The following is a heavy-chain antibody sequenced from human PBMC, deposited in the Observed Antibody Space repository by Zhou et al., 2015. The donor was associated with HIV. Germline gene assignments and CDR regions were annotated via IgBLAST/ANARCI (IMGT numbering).Heavy chain of an antibody. D-gene: IGHD7-27*01. CDR2: IVPFFGTA. CDR1: GGTFSNHG. CDR3: AREAWGSWFFDL. J-gene: IGHJ2*01. V-gene: IGHV1-69*06. Sequence: QVQLVQSGAEVKKPGSSVKVSCKASGGTFSNHGISWVRQAPGQGLEWMGGIVPFFGTANYAQKFQGRVTITADKSTSTVYMELSSLRSGDTAAYYCAREAWGSWFFDLWAVAPWSVSPQ.